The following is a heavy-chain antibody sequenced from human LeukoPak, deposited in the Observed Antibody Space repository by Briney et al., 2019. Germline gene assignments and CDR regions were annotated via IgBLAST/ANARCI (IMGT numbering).Heavy chain of an antibody. J-gene: IGHJ4*02. CDR2: ISSSGSTI. Sequence: PGGSLRLSCAASGFTFSSYEMNWVRQAPGKGLEWVSYISSSGSTIYYADSVKGRFTISRDNAKSSLYLQMDSLRAEDTAVYYCARERGNYSPYYFDSWGQGTLVTVSS. V-gene: IGHV3-48*03. CDR3: ARERGNYSPYYFDS. D-gene: IGHD1-7*01. CDR1: GFTFSSYE.